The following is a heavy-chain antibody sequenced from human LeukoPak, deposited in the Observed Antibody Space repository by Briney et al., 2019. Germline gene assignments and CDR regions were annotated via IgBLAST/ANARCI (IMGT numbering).Heavy chain of an antibody. V-gene: IGHV3-7*03. CDR1: GFTLSSFW. Sequence: GGSLRLSCAASGFTLSSFWMTWVRQAPGKGLEWVANINQDGSEKNYVDPEKGRFTISKDNAKNSLYLQMNSLRAEDTALYYCAKDKGPVTGDSGSFSFDYWGQGTLVTVSS. CDR2: INQDGSEK. D-gene: IGHD6-13*01. CDR3: AKDKGPVTGDSGSFSFDY. J-gene: IGHJ4*02.